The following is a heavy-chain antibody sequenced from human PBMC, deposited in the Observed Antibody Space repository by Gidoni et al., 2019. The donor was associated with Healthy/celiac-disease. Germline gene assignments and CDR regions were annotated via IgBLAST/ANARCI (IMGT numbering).Heavy chain of an antibody. Sequence: EVQLVESGGGLVQPGRYLRLSCTASGFSFGDYAMSWFRQAPGKGLEWVSFIRSKTYGGTTEYAASVKGRFTISRDDSKSIAYLQMNSLKTEDTAVYYCTRGVKDDSSGYYLDYWGQGTLVTVSS. V-gene: IGHV3-49*03. CDR2: IRSKTYGGTT. D-gene: IGHD3-22*01. CDR3: TRGVKDDSSGYYLDY. CDR1: GFSFGDYA. J-gene: IGHJ4*02.